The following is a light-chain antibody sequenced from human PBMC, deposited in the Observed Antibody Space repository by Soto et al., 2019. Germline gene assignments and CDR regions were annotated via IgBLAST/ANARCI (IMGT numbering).Light chain of an antibody. CDR3: QQYGSYPVT. Sequence: EIVLTQSPGTLYLSPGERATLSCRASQSVSSSSLAWFQQKSGQAPRLLIYVASSKATGIPERFSGSGSGTDFTLTISRLEPEDFAVYYCQQYGSYPVTFGRRTKVEIK. J-gene: IGKJ1*01. V-gene: IGKV3-20*01. CDR1: QSVSSSS. CDR2: VAS.